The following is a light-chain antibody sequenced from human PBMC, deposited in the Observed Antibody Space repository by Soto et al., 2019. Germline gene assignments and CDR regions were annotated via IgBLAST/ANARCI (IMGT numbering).Light chain of an antibody. V-gene: IGKV3-20*01. J-gene: IGKJ1*01. CDR1: QSVSIIY. Sequence: EFGFTQSPCTLSLSPGERATLSGSASQSVSIIYLVWYQQKPGQAPRLLIYGASSRATGIPDRFSGSGSGTDFTLTISRLEPEDFAVYYCQQFGSSPRTFGQGTKVDIK. CDR3: QQFGSSPRT. CDR2: GAS.